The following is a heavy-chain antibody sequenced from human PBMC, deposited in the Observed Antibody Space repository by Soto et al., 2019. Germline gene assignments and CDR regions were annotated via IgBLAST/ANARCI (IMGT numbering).Heavy chain of an antibody. Sequence: SVKVSCKASGDTSDSFSISWVLQAPGQGLEWMGGIIPMFGTGNYAQKFQGRLTITADESTGTSYMDLKSLRSEDTAVYFCARENRDDNSGWYSSSDWFDPWGQGTLVTVSS. J-gene: IGHJ5*02. CDR1: GDTSDSFS. D-gene: IGHD6-19*01. CDR2: IIPMFGTG. CDR3: ARENRDDNSGWYSSSDWFDP. V-gene: IGHV1-69*13.